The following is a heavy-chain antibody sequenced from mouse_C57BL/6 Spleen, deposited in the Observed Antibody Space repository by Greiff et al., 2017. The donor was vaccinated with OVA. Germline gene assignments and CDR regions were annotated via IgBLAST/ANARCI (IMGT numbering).Heavy chain of an antibody. CDR2: IYPRSGNT. D-gene: IGHD1-1*02. CDR1: GYTFTSSG. Sequence: HVQLKESGAELVRPGASVKLSCKASGYTFTSSGISWVKQRPGQGLEWIGEIYPRSGNTSYNEKFKGKATLTADKSSSTAYMELRSRTCEDSAVYFCAREGEYYGGRYAWMAYWGQGTLVTVSA. J-gene: IGHJ3*01. CDR3: AREGEYYGGRYAWMAY. V-gene: IGHV1-81*01.